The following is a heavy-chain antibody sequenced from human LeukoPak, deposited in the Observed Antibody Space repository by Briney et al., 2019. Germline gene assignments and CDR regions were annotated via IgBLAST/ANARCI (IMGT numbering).Heavy chain of an antibody. D-gene: IGHD5-24*01. CDR1: GASISSGGYY. J-gene: IGHJ4*02. CDR2: IYYSRST. CDR3: ARDGYNSGYFDY. Sequence: TLSLTCTVSGASISSGGYYWNWIRQPPGKGLEWIGYIYYSRSTSYSPSLKSRLTISVDTSKNQFSLKLSSVTAADTAVYYCARDGYNSGYFDYWGQGTLVTVSS. V-gene: IGHV4-30-4*01.